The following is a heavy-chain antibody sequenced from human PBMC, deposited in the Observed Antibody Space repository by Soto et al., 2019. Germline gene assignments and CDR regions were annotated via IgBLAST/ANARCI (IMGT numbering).Heavy chain of an antibody. CDR1: GRSLTGQH. V-gene: IGHV4-4*09. CDR3: ASSIDVNGGRGS. D-gene: IGHD4-17*01. J-gene: IGHJ4*02. Sequence: QEQLQESGPALVKPSETPSLTCAISGRSLTGQHWCWMRQPPGKGLEWIAQILNSGIARYNPSLRRQVAMTVYTSKTHLALRLSSVTGSNMAVYYFASSIDVNGGRGSWGQGHLVTVSS. CDR2: ILNSGIA.